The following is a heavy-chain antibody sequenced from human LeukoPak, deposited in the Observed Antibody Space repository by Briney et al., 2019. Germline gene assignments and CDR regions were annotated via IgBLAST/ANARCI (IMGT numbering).Heavy chain of an antibody. J-gene: IGHJ4*02. V-gene: IGHV4-39*07. D-gene: IGHD1-26*01. CDR3: ARRLSGSYYY. Sequence: SETLSLTCTVSGGSISSSNYYWGWIRQPPGKGLEWIGSIYYSGSTYYNPSLKSRVTISLDTSKKLFSLKLSSVTAADTAVYYCARRLSGSYYYWGQGTLVTVSS. CDR2: IYYSGST. CDR1: GGSISSSNYY.